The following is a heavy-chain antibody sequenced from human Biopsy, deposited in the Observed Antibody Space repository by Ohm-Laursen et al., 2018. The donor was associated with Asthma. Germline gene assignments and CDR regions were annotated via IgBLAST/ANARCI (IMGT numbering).Heavy chain of an antibody. V-gene: IGHV3-30-3*01. CDR2: ISYDGNNN. J-gene: IGHJ4*02. CDR1: GFNFHNYV. D-gene: IGHD3-16*01. Sequence: SLRLSRTASGFNFHNYVMHWVRQAPGKGLEWVAVISYDGNNNNYADSVKGRFTISRDNSKNSLSLNMNSLRPEDTSVYYCARAKTWGRSYYFDYWGQGTLVTVSS. CDR3: ARAKTWGRSYYFDY.